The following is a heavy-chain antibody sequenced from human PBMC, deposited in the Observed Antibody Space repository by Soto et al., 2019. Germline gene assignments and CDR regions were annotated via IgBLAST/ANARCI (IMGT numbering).Heavy chain of an antibody. D-gene: IGHD5-18*01. J-gene: IGHJ4*02. CDR3: AISGYSYGDYFDP. CDR2: INAGNGNT. CDR1: GYTSTSYA. V-gene: IGHV1-3*01. Sequence: GASVNVSSKASGYTSTSYAMHSVRQAPGQRLEWMGWINAGNGNTKYSQKFQGRVTITRDTSASTAYMELSSLRSEDTAVYYCAISGYSYGDYFDPWGQGTLVTVSS.